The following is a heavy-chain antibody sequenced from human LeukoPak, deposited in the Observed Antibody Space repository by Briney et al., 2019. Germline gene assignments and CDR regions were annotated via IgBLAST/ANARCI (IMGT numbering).Heavy chain of an antibody. V-gene: IGHV1-69*13. Sequence: SVRVSCKASGGTFSSYAISWVRQAPGQGLEWMGGIIPIFGTANYAQKFQGRVTITADESTSTAYMELSSLRSEDTAVYYCASQLRPLGYYYMDVWGKGTTVTVSS. D-gene: IGHD1-1*01. J-gene: IGHJ6*03. CDR3: ASQLRPLGYYYMDV. CDR2: IIPIFGTA. CDR1: GGTFSSYA.